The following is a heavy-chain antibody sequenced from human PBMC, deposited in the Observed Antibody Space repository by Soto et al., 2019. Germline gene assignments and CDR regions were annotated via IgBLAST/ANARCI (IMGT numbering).Heavy chain of an antibody. D-gene: IGHD2-2*01. Sequence: SETLSLTSTVSGGSIISGSYYWAWIRQHPGKGLEWSGYIYHSGSTYYNPSLKRRVDISVDRSKNQFSLKLSSVSAADTAVYYCAREKCSTSCPMDVWGQGTTVTV. J-gene: IGHJ6*02. V-gene: IGHV4-31*03. CDR2: IYHSGST. CDR3: AREKCSTSCPMDV. CDR1: GGSIISGSYY.